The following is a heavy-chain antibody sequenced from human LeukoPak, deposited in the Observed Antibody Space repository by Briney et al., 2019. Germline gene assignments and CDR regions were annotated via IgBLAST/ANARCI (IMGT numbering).Heavy chain of an antibody. CDR2: IYTGGGT. CDR1: GFTFSDYY. D-gene: IGHD3-10*01. CDR3: ARVRGGAFDI. Sequence: PGGSLRLSCAASGFTFSDYYMSWVRQAPGKGLEWVSLIYTGGGTYYADSVKGRFTISRDNSKITLYLQMNSLRDEDTAVYYCARVRGGAFDIWGQGTMVTVSS. J-gene: IGHJ3*02. V-gene: IGHV3-66*01.